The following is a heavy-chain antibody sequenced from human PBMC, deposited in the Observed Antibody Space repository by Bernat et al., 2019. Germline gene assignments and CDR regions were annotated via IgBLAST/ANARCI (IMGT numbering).Heavy chain of an antibody. Sequence: EVQLVETGGGLIQPGGSLRLSCAASGLTVSSNDMTWVRQAPGKGLEWVSVIHKGGRTYYADSVKGRFTISRDNSKNTLYVEMNSLRAEDTAVYYCARLYYYQMDVWGQGTKVTVSS. V-gene: IGHV3-53*05. CDR3: ARLYYYQMDV. CDR2: IHKGGRT. CDR1: GLTVSSND. J-gene: IGHJ6*02.